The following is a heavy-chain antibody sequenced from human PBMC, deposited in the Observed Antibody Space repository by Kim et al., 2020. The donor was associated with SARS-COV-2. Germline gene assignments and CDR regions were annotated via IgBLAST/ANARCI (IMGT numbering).Heavy chain of an antibody. CDR3: AKDRNIVMVRGVISHKNYYMDV. CDR1: GFTFDDYA. J-gene: IGHJ6*03. Sequence: GGSLRLSCAASGFTFDDYAMHWVRQAPGKGLEWVSLISGDGGSTYYADSVKGRFTISRDNSKNSLYLQMNSLRTEDTALYYCAKDRNIVMVRGVISHKNYYMDVWGKGTTVTVSS. V-gene: IGHV3-43*02. D-gene: IGHD3-10*01. CDR2: ISGDGGST.